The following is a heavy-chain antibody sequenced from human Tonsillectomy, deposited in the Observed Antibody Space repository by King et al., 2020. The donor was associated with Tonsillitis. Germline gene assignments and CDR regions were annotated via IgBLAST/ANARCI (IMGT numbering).Heavy chain of an antibody. CDR1: GFSFSTYA. CDR2: VRPNGERK. D-gene: IGHD6-19*01. V-gene: IGHV3-23*04. J-gene: IGHJ4*02. CDR3: AREVGSDGWYTVDS. Sequence: VQLVESGGGLVQPGGSLRLSCAASGFSFSTYAMAWVRQTPGKGLEWVSTVRPNGERKFYTDFVKGRFTISRDNSKKTLYLQMDSLRAEDTAVFYCAREVGSDGWYTVDSWGQGTLVTVSS.